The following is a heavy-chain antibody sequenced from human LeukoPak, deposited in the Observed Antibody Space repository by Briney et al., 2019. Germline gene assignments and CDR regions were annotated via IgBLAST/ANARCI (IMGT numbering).Heavy chain of an antibody. CDR1: GGTFSSYA. V-gene: IGHV1-69*01. D-gene: IGHD2-2*01. J-gene: IGHJ3*02. Sequence: SVEVSCKASGGTFSSYAISWVRQAPGQGLEWMGGIIPIFGTANYAQKFQGRVTITADESTSTAYMELSSLRSEDTAVYYCANYCSSTSCYAAFDIWGQGTMVTVSS. CDR2: IIPIFGTA. CDR3: ANYCSSTSCYAAFDI.